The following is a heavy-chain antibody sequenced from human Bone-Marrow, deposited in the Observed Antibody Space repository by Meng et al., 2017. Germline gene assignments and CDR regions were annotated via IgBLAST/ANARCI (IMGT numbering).Heavy chain of an antibody. CDR3: ARDGGSEYYDILTGYYN. Sequence: ASVKVSCKASGGTFTGYYMHWVRQAPGQGLEWMGWINPNSGGTNYAQKFQGRVTMTRDTSISTAYMELSRLRSDDTAVYYCARDGGSEYYDILTGYYNWGQGTLVTVSS. D-gene: IGHD3-9*01. J-gene: IGHJ4*02. CDR1: GGTFTGYY. V-gene: IGHV1-2*02. CDR2: INPNSGGT.